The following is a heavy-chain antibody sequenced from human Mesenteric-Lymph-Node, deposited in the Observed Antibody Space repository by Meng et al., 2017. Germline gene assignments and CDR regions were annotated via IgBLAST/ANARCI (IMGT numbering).Heavy chain of an antibody. CDR3: ASAGYYCLDY. D-gene: IGHD2/OR15-2a*01. CDR1: GNSISSSHW. CDR2: IYHSGST. Sequence: VLLQESGPGLVKPSGTLSLPCAVSGNSISSSHWWSWVRQPPGKGLEWIGEIYHSGSTHYNPSFKSRVTILVDKSENLFSLRLTSVTAADTAVYYCASAGYYCLDYWGQGSLVTVSS. J-gene: IGHJ4*02. V-gene: IGHV4-4*02.